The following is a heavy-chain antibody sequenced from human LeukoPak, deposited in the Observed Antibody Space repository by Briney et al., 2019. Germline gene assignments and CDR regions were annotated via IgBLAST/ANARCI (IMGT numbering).Heavy chain of an antibody. CDR2: MNGDGTSI. CDR1: GFTFRSFW. J-gene: IGHJ3*02. CDR3: ARSATDAFDI. Sequence: GGSLRLSCAASGFTFRSFWMHWVRQDPGKGLVWVSHMNGDGTSISYADSVKGRFTISRDNAKNTLYLQMNRLKAEDTAVYYCARSATDAFDIWGQGTMVAVSS. V-gene: IGHV3-74*01. D-gene: IGHD3-3*01.